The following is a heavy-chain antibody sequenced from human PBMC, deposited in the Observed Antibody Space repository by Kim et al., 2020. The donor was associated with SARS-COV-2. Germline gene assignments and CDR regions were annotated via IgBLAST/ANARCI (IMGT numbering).Heavy chain of an antibody. CDR1: GFTFSSYS. J-gene: IGHJ6*02. CDR2: ISSSSSYI. CDR3: AREVDDFWSGLINSWGMDV. V-gene: IGHV3-21*01. D-gene: IGHD3-3*01. Sequence: GGSLRLSCAASGFTFSSYSMNWVRQAPGKGLEWVSSISSSSSYIYYADSVKGRFTISRDNAKNSLYLQMNSLRAEDTAVYYCAREVDDFWSGLINSWGMDVWGQGTTVTVSS.